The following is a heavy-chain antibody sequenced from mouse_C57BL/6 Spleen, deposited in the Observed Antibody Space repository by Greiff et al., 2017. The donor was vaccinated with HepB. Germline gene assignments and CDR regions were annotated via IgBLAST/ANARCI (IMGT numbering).Heavy chain of an antibody. V-gene: IGHV1-20*01. CDR1: GYSFTGYF. Sequence: VQLQQSGPELVKPGDSVKISCKASGYSFTGYFMNWVMQSHGKSLEWIGRINPYNGDTFDNQKFKGKATLTVDKSSSTAHMELRSLTSEDSVVYYCARSNASIYYDYDEGYAMDYWGQGTSVTVSS. CDR2: INPYNGDT. CDR3: ARSNASIYYDYDEGYAMDY. D-gene: IGHD2-4*01. J-gene: IGHJ4*01.